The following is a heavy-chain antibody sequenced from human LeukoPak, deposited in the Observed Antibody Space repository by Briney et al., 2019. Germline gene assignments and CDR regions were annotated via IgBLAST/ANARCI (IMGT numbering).Heavy chain of an antibody. CDR1: GFTYTDYS. CDR3: VKDRPSDTCKPMDA. J-gene: IGHJ6*02. V-gene: IGHV3-23*01. D-gene: IGHD1-26*01. Sequence: GGSLRLSCSASGFTYTDYSMSWVRQVPGKGLEWVSGLGRTGEYKYYADSVKGRFTISRDNSNDLVFLQMNCLRAEDTAIYYCVKDRPSDTCKPMDAWGQGTTV. CDR2: LGRTGEYK.